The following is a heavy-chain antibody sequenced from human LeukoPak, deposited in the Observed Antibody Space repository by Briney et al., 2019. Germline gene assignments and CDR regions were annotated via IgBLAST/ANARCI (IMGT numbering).Heavy chain of an antibody. D-gene: IGHD2-15*01. V-gene: IGHV4-59*01. CDR3: ARDLTCSGGSCRPA. Sequence: SETLSLTCTVSGGSISSYYWSWIRQPPGKGLDWLGYIYYSGSTNYNPSLKSRVTISVDTSKNQFSLKLSSVTAADTAVYYCARDLTCSGGSCRPAWGQGTLVTVSS. J-gene: IGHJ5*02. CDR1: GGSISSYY. CDR2: IYYSGST.